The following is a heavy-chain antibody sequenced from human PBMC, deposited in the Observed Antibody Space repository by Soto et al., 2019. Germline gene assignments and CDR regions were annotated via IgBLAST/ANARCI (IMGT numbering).Heavy chain of an antibody. CDR2: IWYDGSNK. Sequence: QVQLVESGGGVVQPGRSLRLSCAASGFTFSSYGMHWVRQAPGKGLEWVAVIWYDGSNKYYADSVKGRFTISRDNSKNTLNLQMNSVRGEDTAVYYVARGQEDYIWGSYLDRGFDYWGQETLVTVSS. V-gene: IGHV3-33*01. J-gene: IGHJ4*02. D-gene: IGHD3-16*02. CDR3: ARGQEDYIWGSYLDRGFDY. CDR1: GFTFSSYG.